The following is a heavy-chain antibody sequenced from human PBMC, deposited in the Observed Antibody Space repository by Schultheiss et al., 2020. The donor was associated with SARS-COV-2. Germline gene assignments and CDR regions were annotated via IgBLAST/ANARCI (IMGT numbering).Heavy chain of an antibody. J-gene: IGHJ5*02. CDR3: ARGIGEWAAGILIPRYEGNWYDP. V-gene: IGHV4-59*08. D-gene: IGHD6-13*01. Sequence: SETLSLTCTVSGGSSSDYYWSWIRQPPGKGLEWIGYISHSGYINYNPSLKSRVTISVDTSKNQFSLKLSSVTAADTAVYYCARGIGEWAAGILIPRYEGNWYDPWGQGTLVTVSS. CDR1: GGSSSDYY. CDR2: ISHSGYI.